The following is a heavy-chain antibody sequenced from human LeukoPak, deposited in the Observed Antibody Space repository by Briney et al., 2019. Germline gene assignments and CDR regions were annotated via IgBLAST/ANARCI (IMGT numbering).Heavy chain of an antibody. V-gene: IGHV3-21*01. CDR2: IISTSYI. CDR1: GFIFSSYT. CDR3: ARDSVGNWGATDGYLDY. D-gene: IGHD7-27*01. Sequence: GESLRLSCAASGFIFSSYTMNWVRQAPGKGLEWVSSIISTSYIYYAESVKGRFTISKDNAKNSLYLQMNSLRAEDTAVYYCARDSVGNWGATDGYLDYWGQGTLVTVSS. J-gene: IGHJ4*02.